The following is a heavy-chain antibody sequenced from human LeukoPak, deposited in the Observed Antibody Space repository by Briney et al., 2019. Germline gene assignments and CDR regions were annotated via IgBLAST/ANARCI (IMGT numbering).Heavy chain of an antibody. CDR2: ISYDGSNK. J-gene: IGHJ3*02. CDR3: ANWPHDVFDI. V-gene: IGHV3-30*18. Sequence: GGSLRLSCAASGFTFSSYGMHWVRQAPGKGLEWVAVISYDGSNKYYADSVKGRFTISRDNSKNTLYLQMNSLRVEDTAVYYCANWPHDVFDIWGQGTMVTVSS. CDR1: GFTFSSYG.